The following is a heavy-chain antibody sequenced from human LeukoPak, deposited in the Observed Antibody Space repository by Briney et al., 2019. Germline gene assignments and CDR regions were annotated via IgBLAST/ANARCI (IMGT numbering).Heavy chain of an antibody. Sequence: GGSLRLSCAASGFTFSSYSMNWVRQAPGKGLEWVSSISGRSSYIHYADSVKGRFTISRDNAKNSLYLQMNSLRAEDTAVYYCARDLYIEIISAFDIWGQETMVTVSS. D-gene: IGHD2-15*01. CDR3: ARDLYIEIISAFDI. J-gene: IGHJ3*02. CDR2: ISGRSSYI. V-gene: IGHV3-21*01. CDR1: GFTFSSYS.